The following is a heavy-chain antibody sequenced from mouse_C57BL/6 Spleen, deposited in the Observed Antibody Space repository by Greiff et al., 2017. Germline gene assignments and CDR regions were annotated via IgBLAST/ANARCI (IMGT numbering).Heavy chain of an antibody. J-gene: IGHJ1*03. CDR3: VRIWDGYFDV. V-gene: IGHV10-1*01. D-gene: IGHD4-1*01. Sequence: EVQLVESGGGLVQPKGSLKLSCAASGFSFNTYAMNWVRQAPGKGLEWVARIRSKSNNYATYYADSVKDRFTISRDDSESMLYLQMNNLKTEDTAMYYCVRIWDGYFDVWGTGTTVTVSS. CDR2: IRSKSNNYAT. CDR1: GFSFNTYA.